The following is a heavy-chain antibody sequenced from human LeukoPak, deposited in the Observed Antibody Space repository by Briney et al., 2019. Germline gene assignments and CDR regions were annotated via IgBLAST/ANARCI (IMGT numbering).Heavy chain of an antibody. V-gene: IGHV3-23*01. Sequence: GGSLRLSCAASGFTFSSYAMSWVRRAPGKGLEWVSAISGSGGSTYYADSVKGRFTISRDSSKNTLYLQMNSLRAEDTAVYYCAKDGAGRVRGVAYYFDYWGQGTLVTVSS. CDR3: AKDGAGRVRGVAYYFDY. D-gene: IGHD3-10*01. CDR2: ISGSGGST. CDR1: GFTFSSYA. J-gene: IGHJ4*02.